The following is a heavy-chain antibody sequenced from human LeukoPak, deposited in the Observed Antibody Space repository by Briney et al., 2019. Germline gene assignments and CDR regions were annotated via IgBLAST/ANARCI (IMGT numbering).Heavy chain of an antibody. V-gene: IGHV1-58*02. J-gene: IGHJ4*02. CDR1: GFTISNSA. CDR2: IGVGRGNT. D-gene: IGHD2-21*02. CDR3: AVEVYRGGDCCHFDY. Sequence: SVKVSCKASGFTISNSAIQWVRQARGQRLEWLGWIGVGRGNTNYAQKFQQGVTITRDMSTSTAYMELSSLRSEDAAVYYCAVEVYRGGDCCHFDYWGQGTLVTVSS.